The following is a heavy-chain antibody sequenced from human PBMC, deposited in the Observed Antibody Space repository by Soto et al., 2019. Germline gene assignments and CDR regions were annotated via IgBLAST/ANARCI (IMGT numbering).Heavy chain of an antibody. CDR1: GFTFSSYS. V-gene: IGHV3-48*01. CDR2: ISSSSSTI. CDR3: AGSLVVVPAAMFRRFDY. Sequence: EVQLVDSGGGLVQPGGSLRLSCAASGFTFSSYSMNWVRQAPGKGLEWVSYISSSSSTIYYADSVKGRFTISRDNAKNSLYLQMNSLRAEDTAVYYCAGSLVVVPAAMFRRFDYWGQGTLVTVSS. J-gene: IGHJ4*02. D-gene: IGHD2-2*01.